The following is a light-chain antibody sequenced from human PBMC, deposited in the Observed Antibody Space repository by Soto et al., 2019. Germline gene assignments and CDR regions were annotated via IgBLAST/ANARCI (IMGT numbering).Light chain of an antibody. CDR3: QQSYSNPYT. CDR2: AAS. J-gene: IGKJ2*01. V-gene: IGKV1-39*01. Sequence: DIQMTQSPSSLSASVGDRVTITCRASQSISSYLNWYQQKPGKAPKLLIYAASSLQSGVPSRFSGSGSGTDFTLTISSLRHDDFATYYCQQSYSNPYTFGKGTTLEIK. CDR1: QSISSY.